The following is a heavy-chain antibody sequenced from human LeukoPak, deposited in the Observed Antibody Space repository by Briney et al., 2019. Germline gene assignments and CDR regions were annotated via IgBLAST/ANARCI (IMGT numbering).Heavy chain of an antibody. Sequence: SETLSLTCTVSGGSISSSSYYWGWIRQPPGKGLEWIGSIYYSGSTYYNPSLKSRVTISVDTSKNQFSLKLSSVTAADTAVYYCARSKVWREPRFDYWGQGTLVIVSS. CDR3: ARSKVWREPRFDY. J-gene: IGHJ4*02. D-gene: IGHD1-26*01. V-gene: IGHV4-39*07. CDR2: IYYSGST. CDR1: GGSISSSSYY.